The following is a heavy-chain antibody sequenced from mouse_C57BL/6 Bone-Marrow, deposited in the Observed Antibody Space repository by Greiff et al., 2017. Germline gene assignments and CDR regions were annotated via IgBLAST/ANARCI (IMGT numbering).Heavy chain of an antibody. J-gene: IGHJ1*03. CDR3: ASPLITTVVDWYFDV. Sequence: QVQLQQSGPELVKPGASVKISCKASGYAFSSSWMNWVKQRPGKGLEWIGRIYPGDGDTNSNGKFKGKATLTADKSSSTAYMQLSSLTSEDSAVYFCASPLITTVVDWYFDVWGTGTTVTVSS. V-gene: IGHV1-82*01. CDR1: GYAFSSSW. CDR2: IYPGDGDT. D-gene: IGHD1-1*01.